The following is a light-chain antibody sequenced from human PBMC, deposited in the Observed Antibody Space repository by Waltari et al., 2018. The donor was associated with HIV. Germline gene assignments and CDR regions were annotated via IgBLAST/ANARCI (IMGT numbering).Light chain of an antibody. CDR2: DVT. CDR3: CSYSGTDSYV. J-gene: IGLJ1*01. V-gene: IGLV2-11*01. CDR1: SSDFGYFTC. Sequence: QSALTQPRSVSGSPGQSVSISCTETSSDFGYFTCVSWYQQHPGKAPKLIIYDVTKRPSGVPARFSASRSGNTASLTISGLQAEDEATYYCCSYSGTDSYVFGTGTDVSLI.